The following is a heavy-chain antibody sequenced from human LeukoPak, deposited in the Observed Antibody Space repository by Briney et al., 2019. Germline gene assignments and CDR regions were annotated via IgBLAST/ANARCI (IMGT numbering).Heavy chain of an antibody. CDR2: IYYSGGA. D-gene: IGHD2-21*02. J-gene: IGHJ4*02. V-gene: IGHV4-30-4*08. CDR1: GGSISSGDYY. CDR3: ARTHCEGDCFSAIRY. Sequence: PSQTLSLTCTVSGGSISSGDYYWNWIRQPPGKGLEWIGSIYYSGGADYNPSLQSRVTISVDTSKNEFSLKVRSVTAADTAVYFCARTHCEGDCFSAIRYWGQGTPVTVSS.